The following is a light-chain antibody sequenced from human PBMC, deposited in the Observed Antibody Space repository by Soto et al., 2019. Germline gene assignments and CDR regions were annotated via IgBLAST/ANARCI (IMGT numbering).Light chain of an antibody. Sequence: QSALTQPRSLSGSPGQSVTISCTGTSSDVGGYNYVSWYQQHPGKAPKLMIYDVSKRPSGVPDRFSGSKSGNTASLTISGLQAEDEADYYCCSYAGSYTSLYVFGTGTKVTVL. CDR2: DVS. CDR1: SSDVGGYNY. V-gene: IGLV2-11*01. CDR3: CSYAGSYTSLYV. J-gene: IGLJ1*01.